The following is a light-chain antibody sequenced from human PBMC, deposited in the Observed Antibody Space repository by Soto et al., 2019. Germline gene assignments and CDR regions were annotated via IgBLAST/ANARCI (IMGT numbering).Light chain of an antibody. CDR1: QSVTSN. J-gene: IGKJ1*01. Sequence: ETVMTQSPATLSVSPGERATLSCRASQSVTSNLAWYQQRPGQAPRLLIYGTSTRATGVPARFSGSGSGTEFTLTISGLQSEDFAVYYCQQYKNWPQTFGQGTKVEIK. V-gene: IGKV3-15*01. CDR2: GTS. CDR3: QQYKNWPQT.